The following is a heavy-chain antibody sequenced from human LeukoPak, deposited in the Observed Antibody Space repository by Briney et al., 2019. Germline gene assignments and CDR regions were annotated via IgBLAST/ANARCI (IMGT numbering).Heavy chain of an antibody. D-gene: IGHD6-13*01. J-gene: IGHJ6*03. CDR2: ISYDGSNK. Sequence: GGSLRLSCAASGFTFSSYAMHWVRQAPGKGLEWVAVISYDGSNKYYADSVKGRFTISRDNSKNTLYLQMNSLRAEDTAVYYCTRWAGGGRGAAGTELNYYYYMDVWGKGTTVTVSS. CDR3: TRWAGGGRGAAGTELNYYYYMDV. V-gene: IGHV3-30*04. CDR1: GFTFSSYA.